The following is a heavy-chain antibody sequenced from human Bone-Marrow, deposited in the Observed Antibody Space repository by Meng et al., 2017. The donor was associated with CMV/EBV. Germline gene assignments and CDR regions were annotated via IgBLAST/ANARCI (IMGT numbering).Heavy chain of an antibody. CDR3: ARDSPGSQAAAGLTDYGMDV. J-gene: IGHJ6*02. CDR2: INPILGIA. CDR1: GGTFSSYA. D-gene: IGHD6-13*01. Sequence: SVKVSCKASGGTFSSYAISWVRQAPGQGLEWMGGINPILGIANYAQKFQGRVTITADKSTSTAYMELSSLRSEDTAVYYCARDSPGSQAAAGLTDYGMDVWGQGTTVTVSS. V-gene: IGHV1-69*10.